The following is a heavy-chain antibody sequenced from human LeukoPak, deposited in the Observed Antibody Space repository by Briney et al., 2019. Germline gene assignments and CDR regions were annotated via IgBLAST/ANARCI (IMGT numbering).Heavy chain of an antibody. Sequence: SETLSLTCTVSGGSISSGGYYWSWIRQPPGKGLGWIGYIYHSGSTYYNPSLKSRVTISVDRSKNQFSLKLSSVTAADTAVYYCARTTLFLGFGYYFDFWGQGTLVTVSS. CDR2: IYHSGST. V-gene: IGHV4-30-2*01. D-gene: IGHD5-18*01. CDR3: ARTTLFLGFGYYFDF. J-gene: IGHJ4*02. CDR1: GGSISSGGYY.